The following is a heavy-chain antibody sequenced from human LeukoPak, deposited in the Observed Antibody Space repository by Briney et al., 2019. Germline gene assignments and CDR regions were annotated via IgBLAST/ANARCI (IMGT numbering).Heavy chain of an antibody. V-gene: IGHV3-30-3*02. CDR1: GFTFSSYA. Sequence: GGSLRLSCAASGFTFSSYAMDWVRQAPGKGLEWVAVISYDGTRNSYADSVRGRFTISRDNSKNTLSLQMNSLRGEDTAVYYCANENYYGSGSYPDYWGQGTLVTVSS. CDR3: ANENYYGSGSYPDY. D-gene: IGHD3-10*01. J-gene: IGHJ4*02. CDR2: ISYDGTRN.